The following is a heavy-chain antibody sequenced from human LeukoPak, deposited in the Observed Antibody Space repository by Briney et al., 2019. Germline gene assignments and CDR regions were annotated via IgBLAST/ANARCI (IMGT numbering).Heavy chain of an antibody. CDR1: GFTFSSYA. J-gene: IGHJ4*02. CDR2: ISGSGGST. CDR3: AKDLGLSGVLDY. V-gene: IGHV3-23*01. D-gene: IGHD7-27*01. Sequence: GGSLRLSCAASGFTFSSYAMSWVRQAPGKGLEWVSAISGSGGSTYYADSVKGRSTISRDNSKNTLYLQMNSLRAEDTAVYYCAKDLGLSGVLDYWGQGTLVTVSS.